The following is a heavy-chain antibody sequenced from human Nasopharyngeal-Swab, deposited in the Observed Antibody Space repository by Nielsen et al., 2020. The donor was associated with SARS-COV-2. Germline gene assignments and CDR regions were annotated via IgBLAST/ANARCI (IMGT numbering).Heavy chain of an antibody. CDR1: GFTFSSYS. J-gene: IGHJ4*02. CDR3: ARVSFDSSGYYSTGPQKY. V-gene: IGHV3-21*01. D-gene: IGHD3-22*01. CDR2: ISSSSSYI. Sequence: ESLKISCAASGFTFSSYSMNWVRQAPGKGLEWVSSISSSSSYIYYADSVKGRFTISRDNAKNSLYLQMNSLRAEDTAVYYCARVSFDSSGYYSTGPQKYWGQGTLVTVSS.